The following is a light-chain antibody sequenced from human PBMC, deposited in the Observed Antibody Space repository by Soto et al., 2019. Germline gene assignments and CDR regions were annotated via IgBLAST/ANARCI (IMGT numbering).Light chain of an antibody. CDR2: GNS. Sequence: QSVLTQPPSVSGAPGQRVTVSCTGSSSNIGAGYDVHWYQQLPGTAPKLLIYGNSKRPSGVPDRFSGSQSGTSASLAITGLQAEDEADYYCQSYDSSLSVVLFGGGTKLTVL. CDR3: QSYDSSLSVVL. V-gene: IGLV1-40*01. J-gene: IGLJ2*01. CDR1: SSNIGAGYD.